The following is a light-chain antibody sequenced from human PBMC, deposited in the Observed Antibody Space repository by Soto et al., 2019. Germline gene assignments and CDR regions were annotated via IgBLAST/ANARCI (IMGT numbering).Light chain of an antibody. Sequence: QSVLTQSPSASWTPGQRVTISCSGSSSNIGSNTVNWYQQLPGTAPKLLIYSNDQRPSGVPDRFSASKSGTSASLAISGLQSEDEADYYCAAWDDSLNGYVFGTGTKVTVL. J-gene: IGLJ1*01. CDR3: AAWDDSLNGYV. CDR1: SSNIGSNT. V-gene: IGLV1-44*01. CDR2: SND.